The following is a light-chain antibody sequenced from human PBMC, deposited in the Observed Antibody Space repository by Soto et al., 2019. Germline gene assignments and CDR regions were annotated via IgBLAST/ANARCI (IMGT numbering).Light chain of an antibody. J-gene: IGKJ4*01. CDR1: QSVTRN. CDR2: GAS. CDR3: QQYNNWPLT. Sequence: EIVLGQTPATLSVSPGDRATLSCRASQSVTRNLAWYQQKPGQAPRLLIYGASNRATGVPARFSGSGSGTDFTLTISSLQSEDFAVYYCQQYNNWPLTFGGGTKVDIK. V-gene: IGKV3-15*01.